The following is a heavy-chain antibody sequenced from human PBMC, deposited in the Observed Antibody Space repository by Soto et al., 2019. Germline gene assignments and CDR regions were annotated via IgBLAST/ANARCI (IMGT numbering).Heavy chain of an antibody. CDR3: AKAETYDFWSGLHFDY. J-gene: IGHJ4*02. V-gene: IGHV3-23*01. CDR2: ISGSGGST. Sequence: GGSLGLSCVASGVTFSSFAMSWVRQAPGKGLEWVSTISGSGGSTYYADSVKGRLTISRDNSKNTLSLHINSLRAEDTAVYYCAKAETYDFWSGLHFDYWGQGTLVTVSS. CDR1: GVTFSSFA. D-gene: IGHD3-3*01.